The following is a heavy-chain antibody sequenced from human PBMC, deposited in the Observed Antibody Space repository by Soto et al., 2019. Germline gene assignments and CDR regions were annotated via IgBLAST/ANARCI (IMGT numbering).Heavy chain of an antibody. CDR2: IYSSGST. Sequence: PSETLSLTCTVSGASISSGDSFWSWIRQPPGKGLEWIAYIYSSGSTYYNPSLKRRVAISIDTSKNQFSLNLSPLTAADTAVYYCASLNLSFDPWGQGTLVTVSS. CDR3: ASLNLSFDP. J-gene: IGHJ5*02. CDR1: GASISSGDSF. V-gene: IGHV4-30-4*01.